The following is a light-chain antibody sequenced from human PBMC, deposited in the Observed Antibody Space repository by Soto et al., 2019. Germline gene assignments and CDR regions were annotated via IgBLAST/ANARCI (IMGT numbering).Light chain of an antibody. V-gene: IGKV1-39*01. CDR2: AAS. Sequence: DIQMTQSPSSLSASVGDRVTITCRASQSISRCLNWYQLKPGKAPKLLIYAASSLQSGVPSRFTGSGSGTDFTLNISSLQPEDIATYYCQQSYSSPGTFGRGTKVGIK. CDR1: QSISRC. CDR3: QQSYSSPGT. J-gene: IGKJ1*01.